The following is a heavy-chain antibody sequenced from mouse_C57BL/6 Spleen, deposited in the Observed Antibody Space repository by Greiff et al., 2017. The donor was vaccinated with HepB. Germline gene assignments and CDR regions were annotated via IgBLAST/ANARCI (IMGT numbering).Heavy chain of an antibody. Sequence: EVQLQESGPGLVKPSQSLSLTCSVTGYSITSGYYWNWIRQFPGNKLEWMGYISYDGSNNYNPSLKNRISITRDTSKNQFFLKLNSVTTEDTATYYCASRWYFDVWGTGTTVTVSS. CDR2: ISYDGSN. V-gene: IGHV3-6*01. CDR1: GYSITSGYY. CDR3: ASRWYFDV. J-gene: IGHJ1*03.